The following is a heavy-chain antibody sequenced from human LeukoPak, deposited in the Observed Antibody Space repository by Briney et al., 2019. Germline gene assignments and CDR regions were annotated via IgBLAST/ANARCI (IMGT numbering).Heavy chain of an antibody. CDR2: IGISSNKI. J-gene: IGHJ4*02. CDR3: ARGRPRDIVVVPAATGDY. D-gene: IGHD2-2*01. CDR1: GFTLRSYT. Sequence: GGSLRLSCAASGFTLRSYTMNWVRQAPGKGLEWVSSIGISSNKIYYADSVKGRFIISRDNAKNSVYLQMNSLRAEDTAVYYCARGRPRDIVVVPAATGDYWGQGTLVTVSS. V-gene: IGHV3-21*01.